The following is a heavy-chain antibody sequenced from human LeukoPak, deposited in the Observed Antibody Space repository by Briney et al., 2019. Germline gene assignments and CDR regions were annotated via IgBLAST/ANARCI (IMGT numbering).Heavy chain of an antibody. D-gene: IGHD3-22*01. Sequence: SQTLSLTVTVSGVSVISVDYDWSWIRQPPGKGLEWIAYMYYIGSTYYNPYLKSRVTMSADTSQNQLSLKLSSVTAADTAVYYCARTYYYDSRIDPWGQGILVTVSS. V-gene: IGHV4-30-4*01. J-gene: IGHJ5*02. CDR3: ARTYYYDSRIDP. CDR2: MYYIGST. CDR1: GVSVISVDYD.